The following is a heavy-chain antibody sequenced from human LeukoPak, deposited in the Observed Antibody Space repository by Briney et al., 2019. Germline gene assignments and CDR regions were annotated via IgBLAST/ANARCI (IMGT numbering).Heavy chain of an antibody. V-gene: IGHV3-30*18. CDR1: EFTFSSYG. CDR2: ISYDGSNK. J-gene: IGHJ4*02. D-gene: IGHD3-22*01. CDR3: AKEGDYYDSSGYSDLDY. Sequence: GRSLRLSCAASEFTFSSYGMHWVRQAPGKGLEWVAVISYDGSNKYYADSVKGRFTISRDNSKNTLYLQMNSLRAEDTAVYYCAKEGDYYDSSGYSDLDYWGQGTLVTVSS.